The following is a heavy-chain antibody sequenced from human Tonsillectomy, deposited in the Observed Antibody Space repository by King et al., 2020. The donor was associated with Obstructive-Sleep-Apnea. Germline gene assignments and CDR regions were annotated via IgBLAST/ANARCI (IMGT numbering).Heavy chain of an antibody. CDR1: GYSFSTNW. Sequence: QLVQSGAEVKKPGESLKISCKASGYSFSTNWIGWVRQMPGKGLEWMGIIYPDVSEIRYSPSFQGHVTISADKSISTAYLQWSSLKASDTAMYYCGRQEYRGGYDPEDAFDVWGQGTMVTVSS. CDR3: GRQEYRGGYDPEDAFDV. V-gene: IGHV5-51*01. CDR2: IYPDVSEI. J-gene: IGHJ3*01. D-gene: IGHD5-12*01.